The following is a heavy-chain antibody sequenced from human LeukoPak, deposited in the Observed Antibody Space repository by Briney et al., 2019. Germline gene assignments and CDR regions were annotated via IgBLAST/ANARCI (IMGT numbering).Heavy chain of an antibody. Sequence: GASVKVSCKASEGTFRTYAINWVRQAPGQGFEWMGGIIPIHGTPNYAQTFQGRVTITADESTSTVYMELSSLTSEDTAVYYCALKGVMGSGYFPLDFWGQGTLVTVSS. D-gene: IGHD3-22*01. CDR2: IIPIHGTP. CDR1: EGTFRTYA. V-gene: IGHV1-69*01. CDR3: ALKGVMGSGYFPLDF. J-gene: IGHJ4*02.